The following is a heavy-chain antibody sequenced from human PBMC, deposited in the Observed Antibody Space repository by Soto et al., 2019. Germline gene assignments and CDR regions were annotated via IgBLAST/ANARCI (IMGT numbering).Heavy chain of an antibody. D-gene: IGHD3-16*01. CDR3: VMVDNYVTPTPQDV. CDR1: GYIFVNYG. Sequence: QVQLVQSGDEVKKPGASVKVSCKASGYIFVNYGIAWVRQAPGQGLEWMGWISPYTGNTHSATKVQGRLTMTTDTSTSTAYMDLGSLPSDDTAVYYCVMVDNYVTPTPQDVWGQGPTVTVSS. V-gene: IGHV1-18*01. CDR2: ISPYTGNT. J-gene: IGHJ6*02.